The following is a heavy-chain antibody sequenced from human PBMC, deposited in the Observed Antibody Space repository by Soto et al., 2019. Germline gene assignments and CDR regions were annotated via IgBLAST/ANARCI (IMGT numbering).Heavy chain of an antibody. D-gene: IGHD4-17*01. CDR3: AKRGTTVTTSLWY. CDR1: GFTVSNNY. J-gene: IGHJ4*02. CDR2: IYSGGVT. Sequence: EVQLVESGVGLVQPGGSLRLSCAASGFTVSNNYMCWVSQAPGKGLEWVSLIYSGGVTHYADSVRGRFTISRDNSRNTLYLQMNSLRADDTAVYYCAKRGTTVTTSLWYWGQGTLVTVSS. V-gene: IGHV3-66*01.